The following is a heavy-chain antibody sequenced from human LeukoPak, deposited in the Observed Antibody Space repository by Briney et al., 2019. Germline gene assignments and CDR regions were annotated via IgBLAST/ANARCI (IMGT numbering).Heavy chain of an antibody. CDR3: ARDQGQQLGYYYYYYGMDV. D-gene: IGHD6-13*01. J-gene: IGHJ6*02. Sequence: PGGSLRLSCAASGFTFSSYWMSWVRQAPGKGLEWVANIKQDGSEKYYVDSVKGRFTISRDNTKNSLYLQMNSLRAEDTAVYYCARDQGQQLGYYYYYYGMDVWGQGTTVTVSS. CDR2: IKQDGSEK. V-gene: IGHV3-7*01. CDR1: GFTFSSYW.